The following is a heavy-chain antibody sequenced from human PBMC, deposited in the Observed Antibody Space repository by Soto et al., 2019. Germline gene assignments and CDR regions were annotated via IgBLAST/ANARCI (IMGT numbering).Heavy chain of an antibody. Sequence: PGESLKISCKGSGYSFTSYWIGWVRQMPGKGLEWMGIIYPGDSDTRYSPSFQGQVTISADKSISTAYLQWSSLKASDTAMYYCARAYYDFWSGYLNWFDPWGQGTLVTVS. D-gene: IGHD3-3*01. CDR2: IYPGDSDT. CDR1: GYSFTSYW. J-gene: IGHJ5*02. V-gene: IGHV5-51*01. CDR3: ARAYYDFWSGYLNWFDP.